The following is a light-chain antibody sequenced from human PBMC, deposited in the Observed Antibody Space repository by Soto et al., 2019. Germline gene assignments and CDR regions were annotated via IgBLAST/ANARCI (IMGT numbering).Light chain of an antibody. V-gene: IGKV3-11*01. CDR3: QQRSNWPT. CDR1: QSVNNF. Sequence: EILMTQSPATLSVSPGERATLSCRASQSVNNFLAWYQQKPGQAPRLLIYDASNRATGIPARLSGSGSGTDFTLTISSLESEDFAIYYCQQRSNWPTFGQGTRLEIK. CDR2: DAS. J-gene: IGKJ5*01.